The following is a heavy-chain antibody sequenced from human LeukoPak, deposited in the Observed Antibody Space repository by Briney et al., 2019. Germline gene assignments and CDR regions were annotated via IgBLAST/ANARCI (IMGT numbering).Heavy chain of an antibody. CDR2: ISSNGGST. D-gene: IGHD4-17*01. Sequence: PGGSLRPSCAASGFTFSSYAMHWVRQAPGKGLEYVSAISSNGGSTYYANSVKGRFTISRDNSKNTLYLQMGSLRAEDMAVYYCARSTTVNSNYYMDVWGKGTTVTVSS. CDR1: GFTFSSYA. V-gene: IGHV3-64*01. J-gene: IGHJ6*03. CDR3: ARSTTVNSNYYMDV.